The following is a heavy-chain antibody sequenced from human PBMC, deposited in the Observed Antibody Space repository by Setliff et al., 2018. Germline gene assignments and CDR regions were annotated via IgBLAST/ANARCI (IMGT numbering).Heavy chain of an antibody. CDR2: IYYSGST. D-gene: IGHD4-4*01. CDR3: ASYRQDVNY. Sequence: SETLSLTCTVSGGSISSSSYYWGWIRQPPGKGLEWIGSIYYSGSTYYNPSLKSRVTISVDTSKDQFSLKLSSVTAADTAVYYCASYRQDVNYWGQGTLVTVSS. CDR1: GGSISSSSYY. V-gene: IGHV4-39*07. J-gene: IGHJ4*02.